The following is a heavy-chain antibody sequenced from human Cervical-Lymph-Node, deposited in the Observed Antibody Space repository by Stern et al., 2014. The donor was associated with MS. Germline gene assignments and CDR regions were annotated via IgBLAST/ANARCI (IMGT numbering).Heavy chain of an antibody. Sequence: QVQLQESGPGLVKPSETLSLTCTVSGGSISSSGFYWGWIRQPPGKGLEWIATISYSGSTYYNSSLKSRVPMSAEPSKNQFSLKLSSVTAADTAVYYCARQGGRYSPKNWGQGTLVTVSS. CDR3: ARQGGRYSPKN. CDR1: GGSISSSGFY. D-gene: IGHD1-1*01. CDR2: ISYSGST. V-gene: IGHV4-39*01. J-gene: IGHJ4*02.